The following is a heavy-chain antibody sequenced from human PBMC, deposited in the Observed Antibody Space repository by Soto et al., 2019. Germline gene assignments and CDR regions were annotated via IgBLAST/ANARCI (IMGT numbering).Heavy chain of an antibody. CDR2: IIPIFGTA. D-gene: IGHD3-3*01. CDR1: GGTFSSYA. J-gene: IGHJ6*02. CDR3: ARYDFWSGYRPTYYYYGMDV. V-gene: IGHV1-69*13. Sequence: GASVKVSCKASGGTFSSYAISWVRQAPGQGLEWMGGIIPIFGTANYPQKFQGSVTITAGESTSTAYMELSSLRSEDTAVYYCARYDFWSGYRPTYYYYGMDVWGQGTTVTVSS.